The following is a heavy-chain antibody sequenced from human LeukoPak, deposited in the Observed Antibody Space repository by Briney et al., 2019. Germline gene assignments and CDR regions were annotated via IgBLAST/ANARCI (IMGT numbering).Heavy chain of an antibody. CDR1: GGSFSGYY. Sequence: SETLSLTCAVYGGSFSGYYRSWIRQPAGKGLEWIGEINHSGSTNYNPSLKSRVTISVDTSKNQFSLKLSSVTAADTAVYYCARGGKGRAKLDYWGQGTLVTVSS. V-gene: IGHV4-34*01. CDR2: INHSGST. J-gene: IGHJ4*02. CDR3: ARGGKGRAKLDY. D-gene: IGHD2-15*01.